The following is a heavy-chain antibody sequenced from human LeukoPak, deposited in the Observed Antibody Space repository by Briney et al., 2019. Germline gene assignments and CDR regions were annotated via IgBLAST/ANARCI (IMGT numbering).Heavy chain of an antibody. D-gene: IGHD5-12*01. CDR2: IYDSGST. Sequence: SETLSLTCTVSGGSIRSSYYYWGWIRQPPGKGLEWIGSIYDSGSTYYNPSLKSRVTISVDTSKNQFSLKLSSVTAADTAVYYCARVGGYDGVSFDYWGQGTLVTVSS. V-gene: IGHV4-39*07. CDR3: ARVGGYDGVSFDY. CDR1: GGSIRSSYYY. J-gene: IGHJ4*02.